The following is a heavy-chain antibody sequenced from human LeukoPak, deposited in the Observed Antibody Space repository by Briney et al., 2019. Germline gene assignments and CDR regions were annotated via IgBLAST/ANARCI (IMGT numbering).Heavy chain of an antibody. CDR3: ARGVRREATCAY. CDR1: GYTFTSYD. J-gene: IGHJ4*02. CDR2: MNPNSGIT. Sequence: ASVKVSCKASGYTFTSYDINWVRQATGQGLEWMGWMNPNSGITGYAQKFQGRVTMTRNTSISTAYMELSSLRSEDTAVYYCARGVRREATCAYWGQGTLVTVSS. D-gene: IGHD5-12*01. V-gene: IGHV1-8*01.